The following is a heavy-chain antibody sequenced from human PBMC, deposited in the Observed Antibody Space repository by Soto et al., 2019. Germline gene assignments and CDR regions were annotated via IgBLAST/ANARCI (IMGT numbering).Heavy chain of an antibody. V-gene: IGHV1-8*01. D-gene: IGHD4-17*01. Sequence: QVRVVQSGAEVKKLGASVKVSCKTSGYTFTDYDINWVRQAPGQGLEWMGWVSPDHDNAGYAQQFEGRVTMTSDTSISTTYMELTNLRSEDTAVYYCAVTTGYWGQGTKVTVSS. CDR3: AVTTGY. J-gene: IGHJ4*02. CDR2: VSPDHDNA. CDR1: GYTFTDYD.